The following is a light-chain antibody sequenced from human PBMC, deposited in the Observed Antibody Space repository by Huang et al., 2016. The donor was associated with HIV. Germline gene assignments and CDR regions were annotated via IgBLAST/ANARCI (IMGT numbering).Light chain of an antibody. Sequence: IQLTQSPTPLSASVGDRVAIACRASQAIGTYLNWFQQKPGRAPKLRISGASSLHSGIPSRFSGSGSGTELTLTIRGLQFDDFATYFCQQSYSALITFGQGTRLEIK. CDR3: QQSYSALIT. V-gene: IGKV1-39*01. J-gene: IGKJ5*01. CDR2: GAS. CDR1: QAIGTY.